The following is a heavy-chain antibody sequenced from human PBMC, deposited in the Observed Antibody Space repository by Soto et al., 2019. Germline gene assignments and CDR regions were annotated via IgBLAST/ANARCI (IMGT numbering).Heavy chain of an antibody. CDR2: IYYSGST. V-gene: IGHV4-31*03. D-gene: IGHD4-17*01. J-gene: IGHJ3*02. CDR3: ARDGDYAAGYAFDI. Sequence: SETLSLTCTVSGGSISSGGYYWSWIRQHPGKGLEWIGYIYYSGSTYYNPSLKSRVTISVDTSKNQFSLKLSSVTAADTAVYYCARDGDYAAGYAFDIWGQGTMVTVSS. CDR1: GGSISSGGYY.